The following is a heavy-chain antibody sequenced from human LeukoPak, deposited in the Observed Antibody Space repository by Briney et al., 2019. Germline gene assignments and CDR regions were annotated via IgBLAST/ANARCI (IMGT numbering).Heavy chain of an antibody. CDR2: INPNSGGT. CDR3: ARDNGDYWFDY. J-gene: IGHJ4*02. V-gene: IGHV1-2*02. D-gene: IGHD4-17*01. Sequence: ASVKVSCKASGYSFTAYSIVWVRQAPGQGLEWMGWINPNSGGTNYAQKFQGRVTMTRDTSISTAYMELTRLRSDDTAVYYCARDNGDYWFDYWGQGTLVTVSS. CDR1: GYSFTAYS.